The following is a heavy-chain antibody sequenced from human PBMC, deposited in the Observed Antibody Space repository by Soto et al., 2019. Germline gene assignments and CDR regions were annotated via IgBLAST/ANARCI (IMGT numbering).Heavy chain of an antibody. V-gene: IGHV3-48*01. CDR1: GFTFSSYS. CDR3: ARDNYYDSSGGGGMDV. J-gene: IGHJ6*02. D-gene: IGHD3-22*01. CDR2: ISSSSSTI. Sequence: GGSLGLSCAASGFTFSSYSMNWVRQAPGKGLEWVSYISSSSSTIYYADSVKGRFTISRDNAKNSLYLQMNSLRAEDTAVYYCARDNYYDSSGGGGMDVWGQGTTVTVSS.